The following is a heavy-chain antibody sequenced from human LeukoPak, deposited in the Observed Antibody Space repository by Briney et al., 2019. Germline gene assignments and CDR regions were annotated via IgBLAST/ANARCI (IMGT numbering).Heavy chain of an antibody. CDR2: IYTSGST. J-gene: IGHJ4*02. CDR1: GGSFSSYY. CDR3: ARDLAAAGTDY. Sequence: SKTLSLTCTVSGGSFSSYYWSWIRQPAGKGLEWIGRIYTSGSTNYNPSLKSRVTMSVDTSKNQFSLKLSSVTAADTAVYYCARDLAAAGTDYWGQGTLVTVSS. D-gene: IGHD6-13*01. V-gene: IGHV4-4*07.